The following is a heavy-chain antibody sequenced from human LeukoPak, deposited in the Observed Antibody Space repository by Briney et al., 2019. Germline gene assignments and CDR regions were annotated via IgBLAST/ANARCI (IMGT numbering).Heavy chain of an antibody. V-gene: IGHV4-4*02. CDR3: SRESGPFSPFGF. CDR2: ISLRGLT. CDR1: GGSISGTNW. Sequence: SGTLSLTCGVSGGSISGTNWWSWVRQPPGQGLEWIGEISLRGLTNYNPSLRSRLTMSLDESKNQVSLNLISVTAADTAVYYCSRESGPFSPFGFWGQGTLVSVHS. J-gene: IGHJ4*02. D-gene: IGHD1-26*01.